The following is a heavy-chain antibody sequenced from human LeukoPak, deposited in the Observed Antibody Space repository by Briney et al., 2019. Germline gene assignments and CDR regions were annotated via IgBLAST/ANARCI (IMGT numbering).Heavy chain of an antibody. CDR1: GGSISSYY. CDR3: ARISGWPYYFDY. Sequence: SETLSLTCTVSGGSISSYYWSWIRQPPGKGLEWIGYIYYSGSTNYNPSLKSRVTISVDTSKNQFSLKLSSVTAADTAVYYCARISGWPYYFDYWGRGTLVTVSS. CDR2: IYYSGST. J-gene: IGHJ4*02. V-gene: IGHV4-59*01. D-gene: IGHD6-19*01.